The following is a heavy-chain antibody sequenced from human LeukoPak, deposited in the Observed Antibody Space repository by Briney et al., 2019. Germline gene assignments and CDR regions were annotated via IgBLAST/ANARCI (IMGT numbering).Heavy chain of an antibody. CDR3: ARDFGRVGATNAFDI. CDR1: GVTVSNDY. CDR2: IYSGGNT. D-gene: IGHD1-26*01. Sequence: GGSLRRSCAVSGVTVSNDYMTWVRQTPGKGLECVSVIYSGGNTYYADSVKGRFTISRDNAKNTLYLQMNSLRVEDTAVYYCARDFGRVGATNAFDIWGQGTMVTVSS. V-gene: IGHV3-53*01. J-gene: IGHJ3*02.